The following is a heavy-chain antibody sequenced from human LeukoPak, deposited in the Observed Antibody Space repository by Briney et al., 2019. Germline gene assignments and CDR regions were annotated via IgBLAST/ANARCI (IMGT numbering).Heavy chain of an antibody. CDR2: IIPIFGTA. Sequence: GASVKVSCKASGYTFTSYDISWVRQAPGQGLEWMGGIIPIFGTANYAQKFQGRVTITADKSTSTAYMELSSLRSEDTAVYYCARNRYYDSSGYYYEPFFDYWGQGTLVTVSS. CDR1: GYTFTSYD. CDR3: ARNRYYDSSGYYYEPFFDY. V-gene: IGHV1-69*06. D-gene: IGHD3-22*01. J-gene: IGHJ4*02.